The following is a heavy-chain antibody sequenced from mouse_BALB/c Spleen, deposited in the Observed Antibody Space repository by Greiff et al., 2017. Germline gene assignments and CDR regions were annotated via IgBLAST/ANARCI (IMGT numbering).Heavy chain of an antibody. D-gene: IGHD1-1*01. CDR3: ARLGDHSYYGSSYWYFDV. Sequence: DVHLVESGGGLVQPGGSLKLSCAASGFTFSSYTMSWVRQTPEKRLEWVAYISNGGGSTYYPDTVKGRFTISRDNARNILYLQMSSLRSEDTAMYYCARLGDHSYYGSSYWYFDVWGAGTTVTVSS. J-gene: IGHJ1*01. CDR2: ISNGGGST. V-gene: IGHV5-12-2*01. CDR1: GFTFSSYT.